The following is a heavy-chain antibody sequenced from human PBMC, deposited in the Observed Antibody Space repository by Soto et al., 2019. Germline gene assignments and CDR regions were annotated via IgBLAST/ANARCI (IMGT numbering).Heavy chain of an antibody. CDR3: ARDSARAAAGGYYYYGMDV. D-gene: IGHD6-13*01. J-gene: IGHJ6*02. Sequence: QVQLAESGGGVVQPGRSLRLSCAASGFTLSSYGIHWVRQAPGKGLEWVAVIWHDGSNKYYADSVKGRFTISRDNSKNTLSLQMNSLRAEDTALYYCARDSARAAAGGYYYYGMDVWGQGTTVTVSS. CDR1: GFTLSSYG. CDR2: IWHDGSNK. V-gene: IGHV3-33*01.